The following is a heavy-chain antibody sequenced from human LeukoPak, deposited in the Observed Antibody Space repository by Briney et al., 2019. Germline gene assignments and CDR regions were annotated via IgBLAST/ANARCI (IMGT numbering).Heavy chain of an antibody. CDR3: ARVVGDVYFDY. J-gene: IGHJ4*02. CDR2: IKQDGSEK. Sequence: GGSLRLSCAASGFTLCSYRMSWVRQAPGKGLGGVANIKQDGSEKHYVDSVQGRFTISKDNAKTSLYLQMNSLRADDTAVYYCARVVGDVYFDYWGQGTLVTVSS. CDR1: GFTLCSYR. D-gene: IGHD2-2*01. V-gene: IGHV3-7*03.